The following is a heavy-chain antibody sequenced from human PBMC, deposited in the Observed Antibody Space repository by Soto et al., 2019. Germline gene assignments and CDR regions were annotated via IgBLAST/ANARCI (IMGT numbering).Heavy chain of an antibody. Sequence: SVKVSCKASGGTFSSYAISWVRQAPGQGLEWMGGIIPIFGTANYAQKFQGRVTITADESTSTAYMELSSLRSEDTAVYYCAREEAATQDIYYYYYYYGMDVWGQGTTVTVSS. CDR3: AREEAATQDIYYYYYYYGMDV. CDR2: IIPIFGTA. J-gene: IGHJ6*02. V-gene: IGHV1-69*13. CDR1: GGTFSSYA. D-gene: IGHD2-15*01.